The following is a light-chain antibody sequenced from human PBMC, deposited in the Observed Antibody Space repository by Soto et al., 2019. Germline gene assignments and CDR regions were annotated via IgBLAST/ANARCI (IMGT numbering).Light chain of an antibody. CDR3: QQLNSYPSIT. J-gene: IGKJ5*01. CDR2: AAS. CDR1: QDISSS. V-gene: IGKV1-9*01. Sequence: DIQLTQSPSFLSASVGDRVTITCRASQDISSSLAWYQQKPVKAPKLLIYAASTLQGGVPSRFSGSGSGTEFSLTISSLQPEDFATYYCQQLNSYPSITFGQGTRLEIK.